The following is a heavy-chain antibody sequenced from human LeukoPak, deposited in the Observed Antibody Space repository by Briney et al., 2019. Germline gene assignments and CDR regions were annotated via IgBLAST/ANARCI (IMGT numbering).Heavy chain of an antibody. CDR3: ARLTLSRGLSY. J-gene: IGHJ4*02. CDR1: GVSISSSGYY. Sequence: SETLSLTCTVSGVSISSSGYYWGWIRQPPGKGLEWIGSIYYSGSTYYNPSLKSRVTISVDTSKNQFSLKLSSVTAADTAVYSCARLTLSRGLSYWGQGTLVTVSS. V-gene: IGHV4-39*01. CDR2: IYYSGST. D-gene: IGHD1-20*01.